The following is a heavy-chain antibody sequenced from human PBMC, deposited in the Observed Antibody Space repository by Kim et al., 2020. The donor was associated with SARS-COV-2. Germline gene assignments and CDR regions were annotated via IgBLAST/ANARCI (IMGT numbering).Heavy chain of an antibody. CDR3: SSRKPRANPHYFTY. CDR1: GGSFSCGDCF. J-gene: IGHJ4*01. D-gene: IGHD2-8*01. V-gene: IGHV4-39*01. Sequence: SETLSLTCTVSGGSFSCGDCFWAWIRQPPGKGLEWIGTIFYSGNTYHNPSLKSRISIPVDTSKKQFSLLLSSVTAADTAIYYCSSRKPRANPHYFTYWG. CDR2: IFYSGNT.